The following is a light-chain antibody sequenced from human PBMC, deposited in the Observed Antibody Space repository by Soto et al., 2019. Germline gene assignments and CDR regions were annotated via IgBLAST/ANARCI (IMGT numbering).Light chain of an antibody. V-gene: IGLV2-23*01. CDR2: KGT. Sequence: QSALAQPASVSGSPGQSITISCTGTSGDVGAYNSVSWYQQLPHKAPQVILYKGTQRPSGVSSRFSGSTSGNAASLTISGLQADDEADYFCCSSAPESTYVFGTGTKVTVL. J-gene: IGLJ1*01. CDR1: SGDVGAYNS. CDR3: CSSAPESTYV.